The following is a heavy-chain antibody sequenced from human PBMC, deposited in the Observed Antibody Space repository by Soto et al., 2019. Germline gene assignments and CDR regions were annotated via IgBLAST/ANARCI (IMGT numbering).Heavy chain of an antibody. V-gene: IGHV3-30-3*01. J-gene: IGHJ5*02. D-gene: IGHD1-26*01. CDR1: GFTFSSYA. CDR2: ISYDGSNK. CDR3: ARDPSGSYSSWFDP. Sequence: QVQLVESGGGVVQPGRSLRLSCAASGFTFSSYAMHWVRQAPGKGLEWVAVISYDGSNKYYADSVKGRFTISRDNSKNTLYLQMNSLSAEDTAVYYCARDPSGSYSSWFDPWGQGTLVTVSS.